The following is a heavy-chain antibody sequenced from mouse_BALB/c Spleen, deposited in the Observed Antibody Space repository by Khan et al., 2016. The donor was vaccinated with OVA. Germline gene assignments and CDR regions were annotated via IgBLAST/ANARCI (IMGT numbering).Heavy chain of an antibody. J-gene: IGHJ3*01. CDR1: GYTFTSYW. D-gene: IGHD4-1*01. CDR3: TRRNWDVAWFAY. Sequence: VQLQQPGTVLARPGASVKMSCKASGYTFTSYWMHWVKQRPGQGLEWLGDIYPGITDTNYNQKFKGKAKLTAVTSTSTAYMELSSLTNEDSAVYYCTRRNWDVAWFAYWGQGTLVTVSA. CDR2: IYPGITDT. V-gene: IGHV1-5*01.